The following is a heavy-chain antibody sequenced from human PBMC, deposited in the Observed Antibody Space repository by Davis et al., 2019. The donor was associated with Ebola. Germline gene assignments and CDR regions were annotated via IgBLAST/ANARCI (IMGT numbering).Heavy chain of an antibody. CDR3: AREPPPYDFWSGYYTS. J-gene: IGHJ5*02. CDR1: GYTFTSYG. Sequence: ASVKVSCKASGYTFTSYGISWVRQAPGQGLEWMGWINAGNGNTKYSQKFQGRVTITRDTSASTAYMELSSLRSEDTAVYYCAREPPPYDFWSGYYTSWGQGTLVTVSS. CDR2: INAGNGNT. V-gene: IGHV1-3*01. D-gene: IGHD3-3*01.